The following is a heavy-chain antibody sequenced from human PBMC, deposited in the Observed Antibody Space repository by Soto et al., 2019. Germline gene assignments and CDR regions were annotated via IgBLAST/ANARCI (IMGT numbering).Heavy chain of an antibody. V-gene: IGHV3-64D*06. CDR2: ISINGGST. J-gene: IGHJ6*02. CDR1: GFTFSIYA. Sequence: PGGSLRLSCSASGFTFSIYAMHWVRQAPGKGLEYVSSISINGGSTHYADSVKGRFTISRDNSKNTQYLQMSSLRGDDTAVYYCVRDSISGSYYFYYYGMDVWGLGTTVTVSS. D-gene: IGHD1-26*01. CDR3: VRDSISGSYYFYYYGMDV.